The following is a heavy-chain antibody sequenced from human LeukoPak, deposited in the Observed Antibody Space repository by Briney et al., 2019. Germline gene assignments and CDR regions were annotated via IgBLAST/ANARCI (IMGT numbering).Heavy chain of an antibody. D-gene: IGHD3-22*01. Sequence: GASVKVSCKASGYTFTSYDINWVRQATGQGLEWMGWMNPNSGNTGYAQKLQGRVTMTRNTSISTAYMELSSLRSEDTAVYYCARGGPYYDSSGYYYSGAFDIWGQGTMVTVSS. J-gene: IGHJ3*02. CDR1: GYTFTSYD. CDR2: MNPNSGNT. CDR3: ARGGPYYDSSGYYYSGAFDI. V-gene: IGHV1-8*01.